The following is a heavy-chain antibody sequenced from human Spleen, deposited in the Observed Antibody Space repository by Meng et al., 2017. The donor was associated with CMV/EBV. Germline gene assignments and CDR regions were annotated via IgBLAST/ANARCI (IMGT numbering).Heavy chain of an antibody. CDR2: INSDGSTT. J-gene: IGHJ3*02. V-gene: IGHV3-74*01. Sequence: GESLKISCAASGFAFSSYWMHWVRQAPGKGLVWVSRINSDGSTTNYVDSVKGRFTISRDNAKNSLYLQMISLRAEDTALYYCAREREDAFDIWGQGTVVTVSS. CDR3: AREREDAFDI. CDR1: GFAFSSYW.